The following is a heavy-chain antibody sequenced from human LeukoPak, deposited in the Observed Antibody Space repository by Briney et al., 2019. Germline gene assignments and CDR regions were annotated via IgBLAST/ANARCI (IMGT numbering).Heavy chain of an antibody. Sequence: ASVKVSCKASGYTFTSYYMHWVRQAPGQGLEWMGIINPSGGSTSYAQKFQGRVTMTRDTSTSTVYMELSSLRSEDTAVYYCARDGSGSPYYYYYMDVWGKGTTVTVSS. CDR2: INPSGGST. CDR3: ARDGSGSPYYYYYMDV. V-gene: IGHV1-46*01. D-gene: IGHD3-10*01. CDR1: GYTFTSYY. J-gene: IGHJ6*03.